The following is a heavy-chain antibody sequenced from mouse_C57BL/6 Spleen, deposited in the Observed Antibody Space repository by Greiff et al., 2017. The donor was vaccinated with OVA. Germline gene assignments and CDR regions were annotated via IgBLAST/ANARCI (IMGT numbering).Heavy chain of an antibody. V-gene: IGHV1-15*01. CDR3: TRPPTSYYAMDY. Sequence: VQLVESGAELVRPGASVTLSCKASGYTFTDYEMHWVKQTPVHGLEWIGAIDPETGGTAYNQKFKGKAILTADKSSSTAYMERRSLTSEDSAVYYCTRPPTSYYAMDYWGQGTSVTVSS. CDR1: GYTFTDYE. D-gene: IGHD5-5*01. J-gene: IGHJ4*01. CDR2: IDPETGGT.